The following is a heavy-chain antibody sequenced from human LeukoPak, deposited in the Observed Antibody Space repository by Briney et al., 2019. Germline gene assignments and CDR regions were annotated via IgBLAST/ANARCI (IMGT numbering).Heavy chain of an antibody. D-gene: IGHD3-22*01. V-gene: IGHV4-59*08. CDR3: ARHAYYYDRSGSYEAFDI. CDR1: GGXISSYY. CDR2: MYYSGST. J-gene: IGHJ3*02. Sequence: SETLSLTCTVSGGXISSYYWSWIRQPPGKGLEWIGSMYYSGSTNYKPSLKSRVTISVDTSKNQFSLKLSSVTAADTAVYYCARHAYYYDRSGSYEAFDIWGQGTMVTVSS.